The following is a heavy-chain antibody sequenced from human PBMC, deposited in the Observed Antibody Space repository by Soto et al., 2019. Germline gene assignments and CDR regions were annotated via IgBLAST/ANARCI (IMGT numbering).Heavy chain of an antibody. CDR1: GVTFSNYA. CDR3: AKSRYADSSGDYYDF. CDR2: IGGRGTSS. V-gene: IGHV3-23*01. Sequence: AXGSLRLSCSASGVTFSNYAMSWVRQAPGKGLEWVSGIGGRGTSSYYADSVKGRFAISRDNSYNTLFLQLHSLRAEDTAVYYCAKSRYADSSGDYYDFWGQGTRVTVSS. J-gene: IGHJ4*02. D-gene: IGHD3-22*01.